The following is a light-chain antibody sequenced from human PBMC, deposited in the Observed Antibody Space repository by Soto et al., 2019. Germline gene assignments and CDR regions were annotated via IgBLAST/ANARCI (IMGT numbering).Light chain of an antibody. Sequence: EIVLTQSPATLSLSPGERATLSCRASQSVSKYLAWYQQKPGQAPRRLIHDAANRATGIPARFSGSGSGTDYTLTISSLEPEDFGVYYCQQRRNWPQITFGGGTKVEIK. CDR2: DAA. V-gene: IGKV3-11*01. J-gene: IGKJ4*01. CDR3: QQRRNWPQIT. CDR1: QSVSKY.